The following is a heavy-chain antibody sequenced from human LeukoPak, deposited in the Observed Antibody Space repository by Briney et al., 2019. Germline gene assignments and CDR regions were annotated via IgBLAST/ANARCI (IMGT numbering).Heavy chain of an antibody. CDR1: GFTFSSYA. CDR3: ARGDLPYYYDSSGYYDY. V-gene: IGHV3-23*01. J-gene: IGHJ4*02. CDR2: ISGSGGST. Sequence: GGSLRLSCAASGFTFSSYAMSWVRQAPGKGLEWVSGISGSGGSTYYADSVKGRFTISRHNSKNTLYLQMNSLRAEDTAVYYCARGDLPYYYDSSGYYDYWGQGTLVTVSS. D-gene: IGHD3-22*01.